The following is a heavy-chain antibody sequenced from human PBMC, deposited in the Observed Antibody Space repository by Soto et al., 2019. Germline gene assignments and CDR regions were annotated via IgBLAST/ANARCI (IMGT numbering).Heavy chain of an antibody. CDR2: INHSGRT. CDR1: GGSFSGYY. CDR3: ARARRMIRIWGSYRHDAFDI. V-gene: IGHV4-34*01. D-gene: IGHD3-16*02. Sequence: QVQLQQWGAGLLKPSATLSLTCAVYGGSFSGYYWSWLRQPPGKGLEWIGEINHSGRTNYNPSLKSRVTISVYTSRNQFSLKLSSVTAADTAVYFCARARRMIRIWGSYRHDAFDIWGQGTMVTVSS. J-gene: IGHJ3*02.